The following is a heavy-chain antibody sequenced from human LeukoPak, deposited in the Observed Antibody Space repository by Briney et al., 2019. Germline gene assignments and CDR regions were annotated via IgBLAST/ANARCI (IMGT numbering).Heavy chain of an antibody. Sequence: GGSLRLSCAASGFTFSYYEMNWVRQAPGKGLEWVSYIGITGSTTYYAGSVKGRFTISRDNAKNSLYLQMEGLRAEDTAVYYCVRDLGYYDSSALGYWGQGTLVTVSS. V-gene: IGHV3-48*03. J-gene: IGHJ4*02. CDR1: GFTFSYYE. CDR3: VRDLGYYDSSALGY. D-gene: IGHD3-22*01. CDR2: IGITGSTT.